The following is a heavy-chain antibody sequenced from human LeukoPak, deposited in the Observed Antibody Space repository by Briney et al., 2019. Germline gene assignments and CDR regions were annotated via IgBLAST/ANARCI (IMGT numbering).Heavy chain of an antibody. CDR3: ARAVPHYYYYMDV. J-gene: IGHJ6*03. Sequence: SETLSLTCTVSGGSISSYYWSWIRQPPGKGLEWIGYIYYSGSTNYNPSLKSRVTISVDTSKNQFSLKLSSVTAADTAVYYCARAVPHYYYYMDVWGKGTTVTVSS. CDR2: IYYSGST. CDR1: GGSISSYY. V-gene: IGHV4-59*01.